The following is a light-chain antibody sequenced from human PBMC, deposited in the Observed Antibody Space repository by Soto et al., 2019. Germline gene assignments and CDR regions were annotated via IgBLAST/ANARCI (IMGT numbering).Light chain of an antibody. Sequence: IALTQSPATRSVPLGDSATLSCRAGQSVSLSLAWDQMRPGQPPRLLIYGAYTRATDIPARFRGTGSGTDFTLTISSLQSEDFAVYFCQQYHIRTSWTFGQGTKVDIK. CDR1: QSVSLS. J-gene: IGKJ1*01. V-gene: IGKV3-15*01. CDR2: GAY. CDR3: QQYHIRTSWT.